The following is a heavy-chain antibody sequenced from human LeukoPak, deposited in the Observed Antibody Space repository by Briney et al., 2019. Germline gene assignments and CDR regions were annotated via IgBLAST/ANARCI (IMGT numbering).Heavy chain of an antibody. V-gene: IGHV1-8*03. CDR1: GYTFTNYH. Sequence: ASVKVSCNASGYTFTNYHINSVRQATGHGLEWMGWMNPNNGDSGYAQKFHGLVIISRDTSITTYYMKMRSMRSDNTAVYFSARTTSFTASGYDYWGQGTLVTVSS. CDR3: ARTTSFTASGYDY. CDR2: MNPNNGDS. D-gene: IGHD6-25*01. J-gene: IGHJ4*02.